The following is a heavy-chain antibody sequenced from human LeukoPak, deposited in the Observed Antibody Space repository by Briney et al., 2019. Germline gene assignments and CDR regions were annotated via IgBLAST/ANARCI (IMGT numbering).Heavy chain of an antibody. CDR1: GFTFSSYG. D-gene: IGHD2-15*01. J-gene: IGHJ6*02. V-gene: IGHV3-33*01. Sequence: GGSLRLSCAASGFTFSSYGMHWVRQAPGKGLEWVAVIWYDGSNKYYADSVKGRFTISRDNSKNTLYLQMNSLRAEDTAVYYCARDPSYCSGGSCYSRHYYGMDVWGQGTTVTVSS. CDR2: IWYDGSNK. CDR3: ARDPSYCSGGSCYSRHYYGMDV.